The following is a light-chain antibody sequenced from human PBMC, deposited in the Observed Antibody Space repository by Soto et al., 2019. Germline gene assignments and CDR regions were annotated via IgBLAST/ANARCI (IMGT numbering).Light chain of an antibody. CDR1: NIGSKN. V-gene: IGLV3-9*01. CDR3: QVWDSSTVV. J-gene: IGLJ2*01. Sequence: SYELTQPVSVSVAPGQTARITCGGNNIGSKNVHWYQQKPGQAPVLVIYRDSNRPSGIPERFSGSNSENTATLTISRAQAGGEADYYCQVWDSSTVVFGGGTKVTVL. CDR2: RDS.